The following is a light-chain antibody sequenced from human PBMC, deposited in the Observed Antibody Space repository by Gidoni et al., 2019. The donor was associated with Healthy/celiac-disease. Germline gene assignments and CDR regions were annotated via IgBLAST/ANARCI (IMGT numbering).Light chain of an antibody. CDR3: QQYYSTPF. CDR1: QSVLYSSNNKNY. Sequence: DIVMTQSPDSLAVSLGERATINCKSSQSVLYSSNNKNYLAWYQQKPGQPPKQLIYWASTRESGVPDRFSGSGSGTDFTLTISSLQAEDVAVYYCQQYYSTPFFGGGTKVEIK. V-gene: IGKV4-1*01. CDR2: WAS. J-gene: IGKJ4*01.